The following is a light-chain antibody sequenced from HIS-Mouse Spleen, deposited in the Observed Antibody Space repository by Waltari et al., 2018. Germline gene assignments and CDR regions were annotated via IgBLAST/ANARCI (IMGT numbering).Light chain of an antibody. Sequence: DIQMTQSPSTLSASVGDRVTITCRASQSISSWLAWYQQKPGKAPKLLIYKASSLESGVPSRFSGSGSGTEFTLTISSLQPDDFATYYCQQYRTFGGGTK. CDR3: QQYRT. V-gene: IGKV1-5*03. CDR1: QSISSW. CDR2: KAS. J-gene: IGKJ4*02.